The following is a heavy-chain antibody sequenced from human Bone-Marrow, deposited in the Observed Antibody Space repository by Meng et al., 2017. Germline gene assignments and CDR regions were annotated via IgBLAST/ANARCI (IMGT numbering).Heavy chain of an antibody. J-gene: IGHJ4*02. CDR3: ARGPTTMAHDFDY. CDR1: GWSVSDYY. D-gene: IGHD4-11*01. Sequence: QVRLPRGCAGSLRPAEPLARTGVLSGWSVSDYYWSWIRQPTGKGLEWIGEIHHSRSTTYNPSLESRATTSVDTSQNNLSLKLSSVTAADSAVYYCARGPTTMAHDFDYWGQGTLVTVSS. CDR2: IHHSRST. V-gene: IGHV4-34*01.